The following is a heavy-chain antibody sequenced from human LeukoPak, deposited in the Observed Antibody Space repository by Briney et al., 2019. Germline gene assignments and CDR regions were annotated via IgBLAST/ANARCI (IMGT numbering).Heavy chain of an antibody. V-gene: IGHV4-30-4*01. CDR1: GGSISSGDYY. CDR3: ARERGPLGFDYYDSSGSV. D-gene: IGHD3-22*01. Sequence: PSQTLSLTCTVSGGSISSGDYYWSWIRQPPGKGLGWIGYIYYSGSTYYNPSLKSRVTISVDTSKNQFSLKLSSVTAADTAVYYCARERGPLGFDYYDSSGSVWGQGTLATVSS. CDR2: IYYSGST. J-gene: IGHJ4*02.